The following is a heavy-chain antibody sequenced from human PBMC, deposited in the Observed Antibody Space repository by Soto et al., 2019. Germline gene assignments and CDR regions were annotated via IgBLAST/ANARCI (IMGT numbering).Heavy chain of an antibody. CDR2: INAGNGNT. D-gene: IGHD5-18*01. CDR3: ARDDGYSYGFDY. CDR1: GYTFTSYA. J-gene: IGHJ4*02. Sequence: GASVKVSCKASGYTFTSYAMHWVRQAPGQRLEWMGWINAGNGNTKYSQKFQGRVTITRDTSASTAYMELSSLRSEDTAVYYCARDDGYSYGFDYWGQGTLVTVSS. V-gene: IGHV1-3*01.